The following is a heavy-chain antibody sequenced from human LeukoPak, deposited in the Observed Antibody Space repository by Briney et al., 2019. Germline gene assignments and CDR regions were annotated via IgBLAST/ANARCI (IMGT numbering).Heavy chain of an antibody. J-gene: IGHJ4*02. CDR3: ARSDYYGSGSFDY. CDR1: GYTFTSHY. D-gene: IGHD3-10*01. V-gene: IGHV1-46*01. Sequence: ASVKVSCKASGYTFTSHYIHWVRQAPGQGLEWMGIINPSAGSTDYAQTFQRRVTLTRDTSTSTVYMELSSLRSEDTAVYYCARSDYYGSGSFDYWGQGTLVTVSS. CDR2: INPSAGST.